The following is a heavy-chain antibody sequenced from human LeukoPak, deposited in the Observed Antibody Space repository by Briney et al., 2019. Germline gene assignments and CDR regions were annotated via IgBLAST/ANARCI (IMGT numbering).Heavy chain of an antibody. V-gene: IGHV3-74*01. D-gene: IGHD1-26*01. CDR1: GFTFSSYW. CDR2: INSDGSST. J-gene: IGHJ4*02. Sequence: GGSQRLSCAASGFTFSSYWMHWVRQAPGKGLVWVSRINSDGSSTSYADSVKGRFTVSRDNAKNTLYLQMNSLRAEDTAVYYCARATGSYYSLGYWGQGTLVTVSS. CDR3: ARATGSYYSLGY.